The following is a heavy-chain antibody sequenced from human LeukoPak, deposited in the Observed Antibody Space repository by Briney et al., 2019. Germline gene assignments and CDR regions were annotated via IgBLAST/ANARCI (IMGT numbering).Heavy chain of an antibody. CDR1: GFTFGNAW. J-gene: IGHJ4*02. CDR3: TTAPPPEFYDSSGYYRGVVDY. V-gene: IGHV3-15*01. CDR2: IKSKTDGGTT. Sequence: GGSLRLSCAASGFTFGNAWMSWVRQAPGKGLEWVGRIKSKTDGGTTDYAAPVKGRFTISRDDSKNTLYLQMNSLKTEDTAVYYCTTAPPPEFYDSSGYYRGVVDYWGQGTLVTVSS. D-gene: IGHD3-22*01.